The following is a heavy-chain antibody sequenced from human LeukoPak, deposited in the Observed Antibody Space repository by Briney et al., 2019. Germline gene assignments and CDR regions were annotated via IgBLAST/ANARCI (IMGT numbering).Heavy chain of an antibody. CDR3: ARDPRARDYYYGMDV. CDR2: INPSGGST. V-gene: IGHV1-46*01. CDR1: GYTFTSYY. D-gene: IGHD5-12*01. Sequence: ASVKVSCKASGYTFTSYYMHWVRQAPGQGLEWMGIINPSGGSTSYAQKFQGRVTMTRDTSISTAYMELSRLRSDDTAVYYCARDPRARDYYYGMDVWGQGTTVTVSS. J-gene: IGHJ6*02.